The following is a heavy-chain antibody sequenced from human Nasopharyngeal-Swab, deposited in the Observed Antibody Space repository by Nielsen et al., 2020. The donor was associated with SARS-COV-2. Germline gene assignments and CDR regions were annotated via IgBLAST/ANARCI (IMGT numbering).Heavy chain of an antibody. V-gene: IGHV1-46*01. D-gene: IGHD4-17*01. CDR3: ARAKGGDVYGDYSTYYYGMDV. J-gene: IGHJ6*02. Sequence: WVRQAPGQGLEWMGIINPSGGSTSYAQKFQGRVTMTRDTSTSTVYMELSSLRSEDTAVYYCARAKGGDVYGDYSTYYYGMDVWGQGTTVTVSS. CDR2: INPSGGST.